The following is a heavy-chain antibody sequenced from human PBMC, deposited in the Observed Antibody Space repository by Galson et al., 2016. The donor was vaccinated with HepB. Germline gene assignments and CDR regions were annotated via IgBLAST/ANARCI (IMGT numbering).Heavy chain of an antibody. Sequence: SLRLSCAASGFTFSGSSLHWVRQAPGKGLEWVSSIGAVGSHIYYADSLKGRFTISRDNAKNSLFLQMNSLRAEDTAVYYCARLGAGATRDDTFDIWGQGTMVTVSS. CDR1: GFTFSGSS. CDR2: IGAVGSHI. V-gene: IGHV3-21*01. J-gene: IGHJ3*02. CDR3: ARLGAGATRDDTFDI. D-gene: IGHD7-27*01.